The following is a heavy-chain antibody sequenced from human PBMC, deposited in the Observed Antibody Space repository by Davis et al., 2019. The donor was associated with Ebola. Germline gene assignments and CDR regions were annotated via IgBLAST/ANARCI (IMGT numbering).Heavy chain of an antibody. J-gene: IGHJ2*01. V-gene: IGHV1-18*01. CDR2: ISAYNGNT. D-gene: IGHD6-19*01. CDR1: GGTFSSYA. CDR3: ARGRSGSSGCCGWYFDL. Sequence: AASVKVSCKASGGTFSSYAISWVRQAPGQGLEWMGWISAYNGNTNYAQKLQGRVTMTTDTSTSTAYMELSSLRSEDTAVYYCARGRSGSSGCCGWYFDLWGRGTLVTVSS.